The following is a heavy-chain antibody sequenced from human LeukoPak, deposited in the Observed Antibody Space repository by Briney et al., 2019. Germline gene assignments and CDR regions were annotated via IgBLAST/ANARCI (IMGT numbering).Heavy chain of an antibody. Sequence: GGSLRLSCAASGFTFNSYWMGRLRQAPGKGLDWVANIKHDGSEKYYLDSGNGRFTISRDNAKNSLYLQMNSLRAGDTAVYYCAKLVVITATQWYFDLWGRGTLVTVSS. V-gene: IGHV3-7*03. J-gene: IGHJ2*01. CDR2: IKHDGSEK. CDR1: GFTFNSYW. D-gene: IGHD2-15*01. CDR3: AKLVVITATQWYFDL.